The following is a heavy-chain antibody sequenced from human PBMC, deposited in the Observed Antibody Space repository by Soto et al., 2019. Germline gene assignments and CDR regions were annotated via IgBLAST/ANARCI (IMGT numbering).Heavy chain of an antibody. D-gene: IGHD1-26*01. CDR2: ISGTSRNYI. CDR3: ARGSGSYSYDIVDY. Sequence: EVQLVESGGGLVNPGGSLRLSCAASGFTFSTYAMNWVRQSPGKGLEWVSSISGTSRNYIYYADSVKGRFTISRDNAKNSLFLQMNSLRADDTAVYYCARGSGSYSYDIVDYWGQGTLVTVSS. J-gene: IGHJ4*02. V-gene: IGHV3-21*01. CDR1: GFTFSTYA.